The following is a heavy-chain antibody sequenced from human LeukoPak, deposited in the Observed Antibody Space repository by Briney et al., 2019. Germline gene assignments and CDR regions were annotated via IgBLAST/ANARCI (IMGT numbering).Heavy chain of an antibody. CDR1: GFTFSSYA. J-gene: IGHJ4*02. V-gene: IGHV3-23*01. CDR3: AKNVESDY. D-gene: IGHD1-1*01. Sequence: SGGSLRLSCAASGFTFSSYATSWVRQAPGKGLEWVSAISGSATSTSYADSVKGRFTISRDNSKNTLYLQMNSLRAEDTAIYYCAKNVESDYWGQGTVVTVSS. CDR2: ISGSATST.